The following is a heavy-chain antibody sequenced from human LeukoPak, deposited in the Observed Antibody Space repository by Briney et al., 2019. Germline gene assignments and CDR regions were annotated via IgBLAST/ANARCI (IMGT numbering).Heavy chain of an antibody. CDR3: ARAPSSYESGNGYLNLGWLDP. CDR1: GYPIGLDYY. J-gene: IGHJ5*02. D-gene: IGHD5-24*01. Sequence: SETLSLTCKVSGYPIGLDYYWVWIRQAPGRGLQWIGGFHRGRIQYNSALKSRVTISIDSSKNQFSLRMWPVPAADTAFYFCARAPSSYESGNGYLNLGWLDPWGQGALVTVSS. CDR2: FHRGRI. V-gene: IGHV4-38-2*02.